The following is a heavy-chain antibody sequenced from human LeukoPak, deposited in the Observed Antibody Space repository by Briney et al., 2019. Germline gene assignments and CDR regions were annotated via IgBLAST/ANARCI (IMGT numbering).Heavy chain of an antibody. Sequence: ASVKVSCKASGDTFTGYYMHWVRQAPGQGLEWMGWINPNSGGTNYAQKFQGWVTMTRDTSISTACMEMSRLRSDDTAVYYCARDPGDYVWGSYRPYYFDYWGQGTLVTVSS. D-gene: IGHD3-16*02. J-gene: IGHJ4*02. CDR3: ARDPGDYVWGSYRPYYFDY. CDR1: GDTFTGYY. CDR2: INPNSGGT. V-gene: IGHV1-2*04.